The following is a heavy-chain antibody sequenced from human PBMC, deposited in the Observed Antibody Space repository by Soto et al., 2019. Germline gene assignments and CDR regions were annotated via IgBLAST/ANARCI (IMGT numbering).Heavy chain of an antibody. J-gene: IGHJ6*02. Sequence: GGSLKVSCKGSGYSFASYWIGWVRQMPGKCLEWMGIIYPGDSDTRYSPSFQGQVTISADKSISTAYLQWSSLKASDTAMYYCARPSSGGTGYYYYYGMDVWGLGTTVTVSS. V-gene: IGHV5-51*01. CDR1: GYSFASYW. CDR3: ARPSSGGTGYYYYYGMDV. CDR2: IYPGDSDT. D-gene: IGHD6-19*01.